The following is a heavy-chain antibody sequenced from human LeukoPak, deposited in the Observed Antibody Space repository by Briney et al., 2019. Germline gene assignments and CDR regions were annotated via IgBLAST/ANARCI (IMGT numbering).Heavy chain of an antibody. CDR2: IDPSDSYI. J-gene: IGHJ4*02. CDR1: GYRFTSHW. D-gene: IGHD3-22*01. V-gene: IGHV5-10-1*01. CDR3: ASLYDHDSSGRSFCY. Sequence: GESLKISCKGSGYRFTSHWITWVRQMPGKGLEWMGRIDPSDSYINYGPSFQGHVTISADRSISTAYLEWSSLKASDTAMYYCASLYDHDSSGRSFCYWGKGTLVTVSS.